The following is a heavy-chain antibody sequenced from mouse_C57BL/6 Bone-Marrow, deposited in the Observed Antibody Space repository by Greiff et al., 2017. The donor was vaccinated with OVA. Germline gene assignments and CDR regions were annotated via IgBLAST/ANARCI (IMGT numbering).Heavy chain of an antibody. CDR3: ATNYYGSPYYFDY. CDR2: INPSSGYT. CDR1: GYTFTSYW. V-gene: IGHV1-7*01. D-gene: IGHD1-1*01. J-gene: IGHJ2*01. Sequence: VKLQESGAELAKPGASVKLSCKASGYTFTSYWMHWVKQRPGQGLEWIGYINPSSGYTKYNQKFKDKATLTADKSSSTAYMQLSSLTYEDSAVYYCATNYYGSPYYFDYWGQGTTLTVSS.